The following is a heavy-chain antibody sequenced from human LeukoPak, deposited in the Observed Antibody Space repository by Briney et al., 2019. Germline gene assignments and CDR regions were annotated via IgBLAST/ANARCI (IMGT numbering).Heavy chain of an antibody. J-gene: IGHJ6*03. D-gene: IGHD2-8*01. CDR1: GGSISSGDYY. CDR2: IYYSGST. V-gene: IGHV4-30-4*08. Sequence: SETLSLTCTVSGGSISSGDYYWSWIRQPPGKGLEWIGYIYYSGSTYYNPSLKSRDTISVDTSKNQFSLKLSSVTAADTAVYYCAREVVLMVYANYYMDVWGKGTTVTVSS. CDR3: AREVVLMVYANYYMDV.